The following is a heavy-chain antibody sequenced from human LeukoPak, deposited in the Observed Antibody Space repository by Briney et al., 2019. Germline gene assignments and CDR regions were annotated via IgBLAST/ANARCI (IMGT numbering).Heavy chain of an antibody. CDR3: ATPVPHGSDPSLYYYYMDA. CDR1: GYTFTSYY. Sequence: ASVKVSCKASGYTFTSYYMHWVRQAPGQGLEWMGIINPSGGSTSYAQKFQGRVTMTRDMSTSTVYMELSSLRAEDTAVYFCATPVPHGSDPSLYYYYMDAWGKGTTVTISS. V-gene: IGHV1-46*01. CDR2: INPSGGST. D-gene: IGHD3-10*01. J-gene: IGHJ6*03.